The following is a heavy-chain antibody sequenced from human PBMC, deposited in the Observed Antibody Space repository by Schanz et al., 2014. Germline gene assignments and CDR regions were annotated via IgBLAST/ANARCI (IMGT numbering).Heavy chain of an antibody. CDR2: IYPNSGGT. CDR1: GYTFNGYY. Sequence: QVQLVQSGVEVKKPGASVKVSCKASGYTFNGYYLHWVRQAPGQGLEWMGRIYPNSGGTDSAQKFQGRVTMTRDMSINTAYMELSRLRSDDSAVYYCASDFWSGYSHYYYGLDVWGQGTTVTVSS. CDR3: ASDFWSGYSHYYYGLDV. D-gene: IGHD3-3*01. J-gene: IGHJ6*02. V-gene: IGHV1-2*06.